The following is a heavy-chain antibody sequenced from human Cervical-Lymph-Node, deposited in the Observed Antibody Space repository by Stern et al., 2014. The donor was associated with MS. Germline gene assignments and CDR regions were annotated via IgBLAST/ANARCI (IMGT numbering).Heavy chain of an antibody. Sequence: VQLVQSGAEVKKPGASVRVSCKASGYTFTNYYVHWVRQAPGQGLLWMGIISPNGGSTTYAQEFQGRITMTSDTSTSTVYMELSSLRSEDTAVYHCARDRRLKSNYGIDVWGQGTTVTVSS. CDR2: ISPNGGST. J-gene: IGHJ6*02. V-gene: IGHV1-46*01. CDR3: ARDRRLKSNYGIDV. CDR1: GYTFTNYY. D-gene: IGHD3-16*01.